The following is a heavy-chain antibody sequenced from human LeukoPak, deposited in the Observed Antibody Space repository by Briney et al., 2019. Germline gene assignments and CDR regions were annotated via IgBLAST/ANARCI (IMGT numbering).Heavy chain of an antibody. V-gene: IGHV3-30*18. D-gene: IGHD3-22*01. J-gene: IGHJ4*02. CDR1: GFTFSSYG. CDR2: ISFDGSNK. Sequence: PGRSLRLSCAASGFTFSSYGMHWVRQAPGKGLEWVAVISFDGSNKYYADSVKGRFTISRDDSKNTLYLQMNSLTAEDTAVFYCAKDLRYYDSSAYSPDYWGQGTLVTVSS. CDR3: AKDLRYYDSSAYSPDY.